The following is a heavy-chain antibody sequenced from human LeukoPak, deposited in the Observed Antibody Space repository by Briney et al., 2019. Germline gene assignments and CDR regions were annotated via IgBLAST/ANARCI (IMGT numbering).Heavy chain of an antibody. Sequence: GGSLRLSCAASGFTFSSYAMSWVRQAPGKGLEWVSAISGSGGSTYYAVSVKGRFTISRDNSKNTLYLQMNSLRAEDTAVYYCAKGIYCSSTSCYFVYFDYWGQGTLVTVSS. CDR2: ISGSGGST. CDR1: GFTFSSYA. J-gene: IGHJ4*02. D-gene: IGHD2-2*01. CDR3: AKGIYCSSTSCYFVYFDY. V-gene: IGHV3-23*01.